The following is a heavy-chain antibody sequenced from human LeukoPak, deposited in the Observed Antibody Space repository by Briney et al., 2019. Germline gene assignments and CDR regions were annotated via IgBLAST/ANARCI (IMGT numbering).Heavy chain of an antibody. CDR2: ISAYNGNT. CDR1: GYTFTSHG. J-gene: IGHJ5*02. V-gene: IGHV1-18*01. Sequence: GASVKVSCKASGYTFTSHGISWVRQAPGQGLEWMGWISAYNGNTNYAQKVQGRVTMTTDTSTSTAYMELRSLRSDDTPVYYCASLGVVAYNWFDPWGQGTLVTVSS. CDR3: ASLGVVAYNWFDP. D-gene: IGHD3-3*01.